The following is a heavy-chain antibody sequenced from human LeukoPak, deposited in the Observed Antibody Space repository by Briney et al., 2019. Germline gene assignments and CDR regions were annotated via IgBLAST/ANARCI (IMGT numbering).Heavy chain of an antibody. Sequence: ASVKVSCKASGGTFSSYAISWVRQAPGQGLEWVGGIIPIFGTANYAQKFQGRVTITADESTSTAYMELSSLRSEDTAVYYCAREITIFGVVPYYFDYWGQGTLVTVSS. CDR2: IIPIFGTA. CDR3: AREITIFGVVPYYFDY. J-gene: IGHJ4*02. D-gene: IGHD3-3*01. CDR1: GGTFSSYA. V-gene: IGHV1-69*01.